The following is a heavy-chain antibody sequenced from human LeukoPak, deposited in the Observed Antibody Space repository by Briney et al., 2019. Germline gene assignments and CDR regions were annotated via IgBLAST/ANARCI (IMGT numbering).Heavy chain of an antibody. D-gene: IGHD3-22*01. J-gene: IGHJ4*02. CDR2: ISYDGSNK. CDR1: GFTFSSYA. V-gene: IGHV3-30-3*01. Sequence: GGSLRLSCAASGFTFSSYAMHWVRQAPGKGLEWVAVISYDGSNKYYADSVKGRFTISRDNSKNTLYLQMNSLRAEDTAVYYCAKVGGVAYYYDSSGYSPFDYWGQGTLVTVSS. CDR3: AKVGGVAYYYDSSGYSPFDY.